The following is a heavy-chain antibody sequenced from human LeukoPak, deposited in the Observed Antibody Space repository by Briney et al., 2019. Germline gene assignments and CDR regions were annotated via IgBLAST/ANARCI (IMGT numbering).Heavy chain of an antibody. V-gene: IGHV3-23*01. CDR1: GFTFSSYA. CDR2: ISGSGGTK. Sequence: GGSLRLSCAASGFTFSSYAMSWVRQAPGKGLEWVSAISGSGGTKYYADSVNGRFTISRDNSKNTLYLQMNSLTAEDTALYYCAQVMGVRGAPSDYWRQGTLVTVSS. D-gene: IGHD3-10*01. J-gene: IGHJ4*02. CDR3: AQVMGVRGAPSDY.